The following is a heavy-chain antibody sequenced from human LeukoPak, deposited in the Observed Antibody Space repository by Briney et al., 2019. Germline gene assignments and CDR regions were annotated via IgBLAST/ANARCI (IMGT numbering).Heavy chain of an antibody. D-gene: IGHD3-10*01. Sequence: GGSLRLTCAASGLTFSSHWMHWVRQAPGKGLEWVSYISSSSRTIYYAGSVKGRFTISRDNAQNSLYLQMNSLRADDTAVYYCARDPDLPVLRASDFWGQGTLGTVSS. CDR1: GLTFSSHW. J-gene: IGHJ4*02. CDR3: ARDPDLPVLRASDF. CDR2: ISSSSRTI. V-gene: IGHV3-48*01.